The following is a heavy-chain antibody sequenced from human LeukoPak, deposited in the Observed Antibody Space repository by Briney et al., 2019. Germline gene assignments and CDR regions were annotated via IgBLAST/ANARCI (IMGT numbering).Heavy chain of an antibody. V-gene: IGHV4-31*02. CDR2: IYYSGST. Sequence: LRLSCAASGFTFSSYAMSWVRQHPGKGLEWIGFIYYSGSTYYNPSLKSRVTFSVDTSKNQFSLKLSSVNAADTAVYYCARAVYDYIWGSYRFDCWGQGTLVTVSS. J-gene: IGHJ4*02. CDR1: GFTFSSYA. D-gene: IGHD3-16*02. CDR3: ARAVYDYIWGSYRFDC.